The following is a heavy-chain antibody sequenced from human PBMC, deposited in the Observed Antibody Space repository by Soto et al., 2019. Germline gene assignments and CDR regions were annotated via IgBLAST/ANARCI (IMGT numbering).Heavy chain of an antibody. V-gene: IGHV3-23*01. J-gene: IGHJ6*02. D-gene: IGHD5-18*01. CDR1: GLTFSSYA. CDR2: ISGSGGST. Sequence: GGSLRLSCAASGLTFSSYAMSWVRQAPGKGLEWVSAISGSGGSTYYADSVKGRFTISRDDSKNTLYLQMNSLRAEDTAVYYCAKDPNSYGYRSYYYYGMDVWGQGTTVTVSS. CDR3: AKDPNSYGYRSYYYYGMDV.